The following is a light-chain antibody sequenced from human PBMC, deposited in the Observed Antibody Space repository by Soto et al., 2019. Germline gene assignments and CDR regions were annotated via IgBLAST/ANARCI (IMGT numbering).Light chain of an antibody. Sequence: DIQMTPSPSSLSASVGDRVTITCRASQSISSYLNWYQQKPGKAPKLLIYATSSLQSGVPSRFSGSGSGTDFTLTISSLQPEDFATYYCQQSDSTGTWTFGQGTKVDIK. CDR1: QSISSY. CDR3: QQSDSTGTWT. J-gene: IGKJ1*01. CDR2: ATS. V-gene: IGKV1-39*01.